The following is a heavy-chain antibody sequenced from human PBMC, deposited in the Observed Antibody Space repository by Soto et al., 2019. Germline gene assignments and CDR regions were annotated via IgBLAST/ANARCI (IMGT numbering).Heavy chain of an antibody. CDR1: GYTFIRYG. J-gene: IGHJ5*02. V-gene: IGHV1-18*01. CDR2: ISTHNGNT. D-gene: IGHD6-6*01. Sequence: QVQLVQSGAEGKKPGASVKVSCKASGYTFIRYGISWVRQAPGQGLEWMGWISTHNGNTYYAQNFQGRVTMTSDTTTSTAYRELRSLRADDTAFYYCVRDESSSAGLDPWGQGTLVTVSS. CDR3: VRDESSSAGLDP.